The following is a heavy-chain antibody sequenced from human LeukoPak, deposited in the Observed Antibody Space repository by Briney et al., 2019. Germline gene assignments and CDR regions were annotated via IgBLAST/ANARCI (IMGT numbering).Heavy chain of an antibody. D-gene: IGHD5-12*01. J-gene: IGHJ4*02. CDR1: GGSFSGYY. Sequence: PSETLSLTCAVYGGSFSGYYWSWIRQPPGKGLEWIGEINHSGSTNYNPSLKSRVTISVDTSKNQFSLKLSSVTAADTAVYYCARDSSGYDVFDYWGQGTLVTVSS. V-gene: IGHV4-34*01. CDR2: INHSGST. CDR3: ARDSSGYDVFDY.